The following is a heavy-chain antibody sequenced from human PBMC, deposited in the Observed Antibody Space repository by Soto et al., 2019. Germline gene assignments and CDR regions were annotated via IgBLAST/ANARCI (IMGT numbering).Heavy chain of an antibody. D-gene: IGHD4-17*01. CDR3: ARAGGTTVTGLWHFDS. CDR1: GFTFNTYS. V-gene: IGHV3-33*01. Sequence: QVQLEEYGGGVLQPGRSLRLSCEASGFTFNTYSMHCIRQPPGKGLEWLPAIWYDGTQKYYADSVKGRFIIARDNAKKTLYLEMNSLRAEDTAVYYCARAGGTTVTGLWHFDSWGQGTLVTVSS. J-gene: IGHJ4*02. CDR2: IWYDGTQK.